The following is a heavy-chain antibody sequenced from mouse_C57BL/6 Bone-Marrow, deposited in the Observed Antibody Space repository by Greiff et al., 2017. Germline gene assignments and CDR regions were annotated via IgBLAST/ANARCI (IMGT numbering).Heavy chain of an antibody. J-gene: IGHJ4*01. CDR2: INPYNGDT. D-gene: IGHD1-1*01. V-gene: IGHV1-20*01. Sequence: VQLQQSGPELVKPGDSVKISCKASGYSFTGYFMNWVMQSHGKSLEWIGRINPYNGDTFYNQKFKGKATLTVDKSSSTAHMELRSLTSEDSAVYYCARSVEGIYYCVYYYGSSDYAMDYWGQGTSVTVSS. CDR1: GYSFTGYF. CDR3: ARSVEGIYYCVYYYGSSDYAMDY.